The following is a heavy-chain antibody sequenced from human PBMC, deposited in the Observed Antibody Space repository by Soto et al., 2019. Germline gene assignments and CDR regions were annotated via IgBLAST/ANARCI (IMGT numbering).Heavy chain of an antibody. J-gene: IGHJ6*02. CDR1: GGSISRYY. V-gene: IGHV4-59*01. CDR3: ARDSHYGSGFYAMDV. CDR2: IYYGGST. Sequence: SETLSLTCTVSGGSISRYYWTWIRQPPGKGLEWIGYIYYGGSTNYNPSLKSRVTISVDTSKNQFSLKVSSVTAADTAVYYCARDSHYGSGFYAMDVCGQGTTVTVSS. D-gene: IGHD3-10*01.